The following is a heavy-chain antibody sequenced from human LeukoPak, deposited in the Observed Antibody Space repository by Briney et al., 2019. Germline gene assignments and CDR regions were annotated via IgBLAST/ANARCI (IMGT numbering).Heavy chain of an antibody. CDR3: ARGGSGSSHFDY. D-gene: IGHD1-26*01. J-gene: IGHJ4*02. V-gene: IGHV3-33*01. CDR2: IWHDGSNE. Sequence: GGSLRLSCAASRFTFSSYPMHWVRQAPGKGLEWVAIIWHDGSNEHCADSVKGRFTISRDNSKNTLYLQMNSLRAEDTAVYYCARGGSGSSHFDYWGQGTLVTVSS. CDR1: RFTFSSYP.